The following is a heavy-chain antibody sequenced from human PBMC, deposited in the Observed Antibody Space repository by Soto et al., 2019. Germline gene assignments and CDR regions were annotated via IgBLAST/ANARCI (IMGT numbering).Heavy chain of an antibody. J-gene: IGHJ6*03. D-gene: IGHD4-4*01. CDR2: INSDGSST. CDR1: GFTFSSYW. CDR3: ARAAFRGSLVTRPADYYYYYMDV. Sequence: GGSLRLSCAASGFTFSSYWMHWVRQAPGKGLVWVSRINSDGSSTSYADSVKGRFTISRDNAKNTLYLQMNSLRAEDTAVYYCARAAFRGSLVTRPADYYYYYMDVWGKGTTVTVSS. V-gene: IGHV3-74*01.